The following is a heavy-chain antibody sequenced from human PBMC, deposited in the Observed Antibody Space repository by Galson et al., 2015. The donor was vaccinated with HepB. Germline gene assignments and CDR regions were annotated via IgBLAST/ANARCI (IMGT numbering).Heavy chain of an antibody. V-gene: IGHV1-45*02. CDR3: ASIIGGYPDYYFDY. CDR2: ITPFNGNT. Sequence: SVKVSCKASGDTFTYRYLHWVRQAPGQALEWMGWITPFNGNTNYAQKFQDRVTITRDMSMSTAYMELTSLRSEDTAMYCCASIIGGYPDYYFDYWGQGTLVTVSS. CDR1: GDTFTYRY. J-gene: IGHJ4*02. D-gene: IGHD3-22*01.